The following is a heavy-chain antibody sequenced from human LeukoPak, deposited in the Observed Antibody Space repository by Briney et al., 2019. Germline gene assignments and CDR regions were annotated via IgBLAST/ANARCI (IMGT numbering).Heavy chain of an antibody. V-gene: IGHV7-4-1*02. CDR2: INTNTGNP. CDR3: ASYVVRGVIITPKA. D-gene: IGHD3-10*01. Sequence: ASVKVSCKASGYTFTSYAMNWVRQAPGQGLEWMGWINTNTGNPTYAQGFTGRFVFSLDTSVSTAYLQISSLKAEDTAVYYCASYVVRGVIITPKAWGQGTLVTVSS. CDR1: GYTFTSYA. J-gene: IGHJ4*02.